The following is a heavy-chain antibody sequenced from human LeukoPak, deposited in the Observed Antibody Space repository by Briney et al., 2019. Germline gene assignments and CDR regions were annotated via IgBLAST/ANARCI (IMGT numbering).Heavy chain of an antibody. CDR1: GGTFSSYA. J-gene: IGHJ3*02. V-gene: IGHV1-69*13. D-gene: IGHD3-3*01. Sequence: ASVKVSCKASGGTFSSYAISWVRQAPGQGLEWMGGIIPIFGTANYAQKFQGRVTTTADESTSTAYMELSSLRSEDTAVYYCASWGFGVDLGDAFDIWGQGTMVTVSS. CDR2: IIPIFGTA. CDR3: ASWGFGVDLGDAFDI.